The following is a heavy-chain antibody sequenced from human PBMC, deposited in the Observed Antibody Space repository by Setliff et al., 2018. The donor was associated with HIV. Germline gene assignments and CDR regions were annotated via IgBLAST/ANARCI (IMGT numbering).Heavy chain of an antibody. Sequence: PGGSLRLSCAASGFTFANYWMHWVRQAPGKGLVWVSRIHYDGNIKFYADSVKGRFTVSRDNSKNSLYLQMNSLRAEDTAVYYCARDTYYTPRGMDVWGQGTTVTVSS. CDR1: GFTFANYW. J-gene: IGHJ6*02. CDR2: IHYDGNIK. CDR3: ARDTYYTPRGMDV. D-gene: IGHD3-10*01. V-gene: IGHV3-74*01.